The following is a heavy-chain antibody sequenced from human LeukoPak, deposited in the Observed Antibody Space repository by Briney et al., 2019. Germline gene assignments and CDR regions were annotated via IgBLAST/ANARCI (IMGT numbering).Heavy chain of an antibody. V-gene: IGHV4-39*07. Sequence: SETLSLTSSVSGGSISSSSYYWGWIRQPPGKGLEWIGTFHYSGSTYYNPSLKSRVTISVNMSKNQFSLKLISVTAADTAVYYCASLITPWGQGTLVTVSS. CDR3: ASLITP. D-gene: IGHD3-22*01. CDR1: GGSISSSSYY. J-gene: IGHJ5*02. CDR2: FHYSGST.